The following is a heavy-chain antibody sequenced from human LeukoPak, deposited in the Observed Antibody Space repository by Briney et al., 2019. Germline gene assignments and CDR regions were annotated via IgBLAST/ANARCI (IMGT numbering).Heavy chain of an antibody. CDR3: ATYDLGYGSHYFDY. Sequence: GGSLRLSCAASGFTFSTYSMNWVRQAPGKGLEWVSSISSSTTYIYYADSVKGRFTISRDNAKNSLFLQMNSLRAEDTAVYYCATYDLGYGSHYFDYWGQGTLVTVSS. CDR2: ISSSTTYI. V-gene: IGHV3-21*04. J-gene: IGHJ4*02. CDR1: GFTFSTYS. D-gene: IGHD3-10*01.